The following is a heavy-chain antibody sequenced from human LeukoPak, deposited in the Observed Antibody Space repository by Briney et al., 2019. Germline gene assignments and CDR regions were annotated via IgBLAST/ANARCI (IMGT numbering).Heavy chain of an antibody. J-gene: IGHJ3*02. CDR3: VLDLFSSFAFDI. D-gene: IGHD2-2*03. Sequence: GGSLRLSCVASGFTFSRYWMHWVRQAPGRGLLWVSRINSDGSSTYYADSVKGRFTTSRDNAKNALHLKMNSLTAEDTAVYYCVLDLFSSFAFDIWGQGTMVTVSS. CDR2: INSDGSST. V-gene: IGHV3-74*01. CDR1: GFTFSRYW.